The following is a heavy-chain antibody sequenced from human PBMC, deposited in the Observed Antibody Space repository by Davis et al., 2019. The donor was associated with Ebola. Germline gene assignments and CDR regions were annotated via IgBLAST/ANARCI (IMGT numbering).Heavy chain of an antibody. CDR1: GFTFSNAW. CDR2: IKSKTDGGTT. CDR3: TTGDGYDLGNY. J-gene: IGHJ4*02. Sequence: GGSLRLSCAASGFTFSNAWMSWVRQAPGKELEWVGRIKSKTDGGTTDYAAPVKGRFTISRDDSKNTLYLQMNSLKTEDTAVYYCTTGDGYDLGNYWGQGTLVTVSS. D-gene: IGHD5-24*01. V-gene: IGHV3-15*01.